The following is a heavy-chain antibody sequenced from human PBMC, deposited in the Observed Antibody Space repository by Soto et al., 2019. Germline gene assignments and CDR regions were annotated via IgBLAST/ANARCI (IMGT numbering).Heavy chain of an antibody. J-gene: IGHJ4*02. CDR2: ISNSGGST. CDR1: GFTFSTYS. CDR3: AKDISGYDLTGIFDY. D-gene: IGHD5-12*01. V-gene: IGHV3-23*01. Sequence: EVQLLESGGGLVKSGGSLRLSCAASGFTFSTYSMNWVRQAPGKGLEWVSVISNSGGSTDYTDSVKGRFTISRDNSKNTLYLQMNSLRAEDTAVYYCAKDISGYDLTGIFDYWGQGTLVNVSS.